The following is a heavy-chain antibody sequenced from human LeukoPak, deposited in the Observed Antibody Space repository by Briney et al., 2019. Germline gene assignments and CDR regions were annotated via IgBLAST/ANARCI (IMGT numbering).Heavy chain of an antibody. CDR2: IKQDGSEK. Sequence: GGSLRLSCAASGFTFSSYWMSWVRQAPGKGLEWVTNIKQDGSEKYYVDSVKGRFTISRDNAKNSLYLQMNSLRAEDTAVYYCARRGPMATGYYYYMDVWGKGTTVTVSS. CDR3: ARRGPMATGYYYYMDV. V-gene: IGHV3-7*01. J-gene: IGHJ6*03. CDR1: GFTFSSYW. D-gene: IGHD3-10*01.